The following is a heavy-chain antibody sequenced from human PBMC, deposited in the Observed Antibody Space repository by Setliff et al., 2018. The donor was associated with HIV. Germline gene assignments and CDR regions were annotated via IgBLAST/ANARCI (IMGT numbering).Heavy chain of an antibody. D-gene: IGHD7-27*01. CDR1: GFTVSNNY. V-gene: IGHV3-53*01. J-gene: IGHJ6*03. CDR3: ARVLGKAYYYYYTDV. Sequence: PGGSLRLSCAASGFTVSNNYMSWVRQAPGKGLEWVSVIYSGGSTYYADSVKGRFTISRDNSKNTLYLQMNSLRAEDTAVYYCARVLGKAYYYYYTDVWGKGTTVTVSS. CDR2: IYSGGST.